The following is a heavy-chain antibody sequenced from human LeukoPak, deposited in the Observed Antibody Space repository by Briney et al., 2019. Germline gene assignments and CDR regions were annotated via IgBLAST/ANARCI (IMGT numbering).Heavy chain of an antibody. CDR3: AKDGAVAGLDY. CDR1: GFTFSSYG. D-gene: IGHD6-19*01. J-gene: IGHJ4*02. CDR2: ISYDGSNK. Sequence: GGSLRLSCAASGFTFSSYGMHWVRQAPGKGLEWVAVISYDGSNKYYADSVKGRFTISRDNSKNTLYLQMNSLRAKDTAVYYCAKDGAVAGLDYWGQGTLVTVSS. V-gene: IGHV3-30*18.